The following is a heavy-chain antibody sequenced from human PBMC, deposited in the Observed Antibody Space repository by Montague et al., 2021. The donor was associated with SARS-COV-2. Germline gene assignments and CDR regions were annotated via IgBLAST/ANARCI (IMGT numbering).Heavy chain of an antibody. J-gene: IGHJ4*02. CDR3: VRYSGLFYFDF. D-gene: IGHD6-19*01. Sequence: YSDYAPSVRGRLTVNPDASKNEFSLELNYVTPEDTAVYYCVRYSGLFYFDFWGQGTLVTVSS. CDR2: YS. V-gene: IGHV6-1*01.